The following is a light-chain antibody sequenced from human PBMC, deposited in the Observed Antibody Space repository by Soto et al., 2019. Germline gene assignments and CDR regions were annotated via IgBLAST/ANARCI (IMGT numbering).Light chain of an antibody. V-gene: IGLV2-14*01. CDR3: SSYTSSSTLLE. J-gene: IGLJ3*02. CDR1: SSDVGGYNY. CDR2: DVS. Sequence: QSALTQPASVSGSPGQSITISCTGTSSDVGGYNYVSWYQQHPGKAPKLMIYDVSNRPSVVSNRFSVSKSGNTASLTISGLQAEDEADYYCSSYTSSSTLLEFGGGTKLTVL.